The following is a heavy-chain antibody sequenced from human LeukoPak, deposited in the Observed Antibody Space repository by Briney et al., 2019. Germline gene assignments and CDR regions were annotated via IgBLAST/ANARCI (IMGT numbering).Heavy chain of an antibody. Sequence: GGSLRLSCAASGFTFSGSAMSWVRQAPGEGLEWVSYISGSGSTIFYADSLKGRFTIPRDNAKNSLSLQMHSLRAEDTAVYYCARDEHVGGAYYWGQGTLVTVSS. D-gene: IGHD3-16*01. CDR1: GFTFSGSA. CDR2: ISGSGSTI. J-gene: IGHJ4*02. CDR3: ARDEHVGGAYY. V-gene: IGHV3-48*03.